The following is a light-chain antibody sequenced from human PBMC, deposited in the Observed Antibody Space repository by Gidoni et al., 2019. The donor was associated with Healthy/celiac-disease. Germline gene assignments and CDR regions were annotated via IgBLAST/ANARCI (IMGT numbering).Light chain of an antibody. CDR2: AAS. Sequence: GARCDITCRASQSISSYLNWYQQKPGKAPKLLIYAASSLQSGVPSRFSSSGAGTDFTLTISSLQPEDFATYYCQQSYSTPYTFGQGTKLEIK. CDR1: QSISSY. V-gene: IGKV1-39*01. CDR3: QQSYSTPYT. J-gene: IGKJ2*01.